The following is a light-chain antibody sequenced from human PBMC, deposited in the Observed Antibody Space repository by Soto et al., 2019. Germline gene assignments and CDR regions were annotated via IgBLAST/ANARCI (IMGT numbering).Light chain of an antibody. CDR1: SSDVGSYNL. CDR3: CSYAGNPYV. CDR2: EGS. J-gene: IGLJ1*01. Sequence: QAVVTQPASVSGSPGQSITISCTGTSSDVGSYNLVSWYQQHPGKAPKLMIYEGSKRPSGVSDRFSGSKSGNTASLTISGLQAEDEADYYCCSYAGNPYVFGTGTKLTVL. V-gene: IGLV2-23*01.